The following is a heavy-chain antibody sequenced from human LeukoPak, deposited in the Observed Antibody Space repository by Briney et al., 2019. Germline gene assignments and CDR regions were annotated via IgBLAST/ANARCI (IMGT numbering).Heavy chain of an antibody. Sequence: SVKVSCKASGGTFSSYAISCVRQAPGQGLEWMGGIIPIFGTANYAQKFQGRVTITTDESTSTAYMELSSLRSEDTAVYYCAKSWIQLWLRYHPWGQGTLVTVSS. V-gene: IGHV1-69*05. J-gene: IGHJ5*02. CDR1: GGTFSSYA. D-gene: IGHD5-18*01. CDR3: AKSWIQLWLRYHP. CDR2: IIPIFGTA.